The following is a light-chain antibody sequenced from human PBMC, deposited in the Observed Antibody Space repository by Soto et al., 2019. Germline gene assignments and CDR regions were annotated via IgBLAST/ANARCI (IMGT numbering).Light chain of an antibody. J-gene: IGKJ1*01. Sequence: DIQMTQSPSALSASVGDGVSITCRASQTVSGGLAWYHQKPGKAPKLLIYDASSLERGVPSRFSGSGSGTEFTLTIGSLQPDDFATYYCQQSNSFSRTFGQGTKVDI. V-gene: IGKV1-5*01. CDR3: QQSNSFSRT. CDR1: QTVSGG. CDR2: DAS.